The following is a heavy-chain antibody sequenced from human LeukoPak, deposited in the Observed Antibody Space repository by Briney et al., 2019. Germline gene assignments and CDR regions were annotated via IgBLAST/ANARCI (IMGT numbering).Heavy chain of an antibody. CDR1: GGTFSSYA. V-gene: IGHV1-69*01. CDR2: ISPIFGTA. D-gene: IGHD3-10*01. J-gene: IGHJ3*01. Sequence: SVKVSCKASGGTFSSYAISWVRQAPGQGLEWMGGISPIFGTANYAQKFQGRVTITADEATSTAYMELSSLRSEDTAVYYCARDEGYYYDFWGQGTMVTVSS. CDR3: ARDEGYYYDF.